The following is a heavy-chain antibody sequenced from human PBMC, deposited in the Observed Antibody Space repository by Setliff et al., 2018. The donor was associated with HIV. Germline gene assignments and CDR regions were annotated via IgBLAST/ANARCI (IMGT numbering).Heavy chain of an antibody. CDR2: IKQDGSDM. CDR1: GLPFYNYW. D-gene: IGHD3-3*01. Sequence: PGGSLRLSCVASGLPFYNYWMTWLRRAPGRGLEWVANIKQDGSDMHYIESVKGRFTIFRDNAKNSVFLQMNSLRAEDTAVYYCAKEQGTIFGVIKAHFDYWGQGALVTVSS. J-gene: IGHJ4*02. CDR3: AKEQGTIFGVIKAHFDY. V-gene: IGHV3-7*03.